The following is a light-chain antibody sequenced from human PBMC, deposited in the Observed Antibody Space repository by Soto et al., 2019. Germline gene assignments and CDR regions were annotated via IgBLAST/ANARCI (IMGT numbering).Light chain of an antibody. V-gene: IGKV2-28*01. Sequence: DIVMTQSPLSLPVTPGEPASISCRSSQSLLHSNGYKYLNWYLQKPGQSPLLLIYLTSTRASGVPDRFSGSVSGTDFTLKISKVEADDVGVYYCMQALQSPFIFGPGTKVYIK. CDR2: LTS. J-gene: IGKJ3*01. CDR3: MQALQSPFI. CDR1: QSLLHSNGYKY.